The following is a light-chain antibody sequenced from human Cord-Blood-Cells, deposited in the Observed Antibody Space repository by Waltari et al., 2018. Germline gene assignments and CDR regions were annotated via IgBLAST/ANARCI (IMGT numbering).Light chain of an antibody. J-gene: IGKJ5*01. Sequence: DIQMTQSPSSLSASVGDRVTITCQASQDISNYLNWYQQKPGKAPKLLIYDASNSETGVPARFSGSGAGTDFTFTISSLHPEDIATYYCQQYENLPITFGQGTRLEIK. CDR1: QDISNY. CDR2: DAS. V-gene: IGKV1-33*01. CDR3: QQYENLPIT.